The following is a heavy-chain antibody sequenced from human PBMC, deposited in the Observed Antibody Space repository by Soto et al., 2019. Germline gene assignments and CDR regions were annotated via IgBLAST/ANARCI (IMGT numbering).Heavy chain of an antibody. V-gene: IGHV1-8*01. CDR1: GYTFTSYD. J-gene: IGHJ6*03. Sequence: ASVKVSCKASGYTFTSYDINWVRQATGQGLEWMGWMNPNSGNTGYAQKFQGRVTMTRNTSISTAYMELSSLRSEDTAVYYCASSLILWFGESNMDVCGKGTTVTVSS. CDR2: MNPNSGNT. CDR3: ASSLILWFGESNMDV. D-gene: IGHD3-10*01.